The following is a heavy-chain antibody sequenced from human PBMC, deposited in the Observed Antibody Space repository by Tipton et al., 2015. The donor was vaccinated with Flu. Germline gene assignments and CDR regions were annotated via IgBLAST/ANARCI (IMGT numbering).Heavy chain of an antibody. CDR3: AKARTIFGVVYYDY. CDR1: GFTFSSYA. CDR2: ISGSGGST. D-gene: IGHD3-3*01. J-gene: IGHJ4*02. V-gene: IGHV3-23*01. Sequence: SLRLSCAASGFTFSSYAMSWVRQAPGKGLEWVSAISGSGGSTYYADSVKGRFTISRDNSKNTLYLQMNSLRAEDTAVYYCAKARTIFGVVYYDYWGQGTLVTVSS.